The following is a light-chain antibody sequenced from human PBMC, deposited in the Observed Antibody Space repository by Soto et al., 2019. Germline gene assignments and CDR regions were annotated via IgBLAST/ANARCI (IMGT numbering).Light chain of an antibody. V-gene: IGKV3-20*01. Sequence: EIVLTQSPGTLSLSPGERATLSCRASQSVSSSYLAWFQQKPSQAPRLLIYDASSRATGIPDRFSGSGSGTDFTLTISRLEPEDFAVYYCQQYGNSPRVTFGQGTRLDIK. CDR1: QSVSSSY. CDR2: DAS. J-gene: IGKJ5*01. CDR3: QQYGNSPRVT.